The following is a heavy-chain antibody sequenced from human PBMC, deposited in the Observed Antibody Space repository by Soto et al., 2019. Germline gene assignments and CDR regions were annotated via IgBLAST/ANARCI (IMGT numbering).Heavy chain of an antibody. CDR3: ARDTTPSL. V-gene: IGHV4-59*01. CDR1: GGSIGSYY. D-gene: IGHD1-1*01. CDR2: VYYSGST. J-gene: IGHJ4*02. Sequence: PSETLSLTCTVSGGSIGSYYWSWIRQPPGKGLEWIGYVYYSGSTNYNPSLKSRVTISVDTSKNQFSLKLSSVTAADTAMYYCARDTTPSLWGQGTLVTVSS.